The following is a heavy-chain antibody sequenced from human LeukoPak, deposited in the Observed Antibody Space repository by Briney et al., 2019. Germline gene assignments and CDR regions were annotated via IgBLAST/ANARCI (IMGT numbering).Heavy chain of an antibody. J-gene: IGHJ4*02. CDR1: GGSISSYY. V-gene: IGHV4-4*07. Sequence: ETLSLTCTVSGGSISSYYWSWIRQPAGKGPEWIGRIYTSGSTNYNPSLKSRVTISVDTSKNQFSLKLSSVTAADTAVYYCAAAYCSGGSCGFDYWGQGTLVTVSS. CDR2: IYTSGST. CDR3: AAAYCSGGSCGFDY. D-gene: IGHD2-15*01.